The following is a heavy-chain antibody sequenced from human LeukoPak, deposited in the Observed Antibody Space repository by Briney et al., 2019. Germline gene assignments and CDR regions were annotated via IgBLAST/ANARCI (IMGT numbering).Heavy chain of an antibody. Sequence: GASVKVSCKASGYTFTSYYMHWGRHAPGQGLEWMGIINPSGGSTSYAQKFQGRVTMTRDMSTSTVYMELSSLRSEDTAVYYCARDEGRIAAAGTNWFDPWGQGTLVTVSS. CDR1: GYTFTSYY. V-gene: IGHV1-46*01. CDR3: ARDEGRIAAAGTNWFDP. D-gene: IGHD6-13*01. J-gene: IGHJ5*02. CDR2: INPSGGST.